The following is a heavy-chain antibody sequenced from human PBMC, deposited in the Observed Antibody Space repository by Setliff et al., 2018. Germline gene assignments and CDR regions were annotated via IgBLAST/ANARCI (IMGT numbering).Heavy chain of an antibody. CDR3: ARGAYIGLDY. D-gene: IGHD4-4*01. CDR2: IYHSGTT. Sequence: PSETLSLTCTVSGGSISSYYWSWIRQPPGKALEWIGYIYHSGTTNYSPSLKSRVTISIDMSKNQFSLKLNSVTAADTAVYYCARGAYIGLDYWGQGTLVTVSS. V-gene: IGHV4-59*01. CDR1: GGSISSYY. J-gene: IGHJ4*02.